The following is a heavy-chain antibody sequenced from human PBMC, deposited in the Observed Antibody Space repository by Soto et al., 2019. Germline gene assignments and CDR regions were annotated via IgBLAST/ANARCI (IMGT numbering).Heavy chain of an antibody. V-gene: IGHV4-30-2*01. J-gene: IGHJ5*02. Sequence: SQTLSLTCAFSGGSISRGGYSWSWIRQPPGKGLEWIGYIYHSGSTYYNPSLKSRVTISVDRSKTQFSLKLSSVTAADTAVYYCARVPDRWGQGTLVTVSS. CDR3: ARVPDR. CDR2: IYHSGST. D-gene: IGHD2-2*01. CDR1: GGSISRGGYS.